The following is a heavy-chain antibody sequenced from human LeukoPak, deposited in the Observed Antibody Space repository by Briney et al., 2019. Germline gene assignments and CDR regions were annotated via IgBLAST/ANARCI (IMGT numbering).Heavy chain of an antibody. J-gene: IGHJ4*02. CDR1: VGTFSSYT. Sequence: SVKVSCKASVGTFSSYTISWVRQAPGQGLEWMGRIIPILGIANYAQKFQGRVTITPDKSTSTAYMELSSLRSDDTAVYYCARAMTTVTTGSDYWGQGTLVTVSS. CDR3: ARAMTTVTTGSDY. CDR2: IIPILGIA. D-gene: IGHD4-11*01. V-gene: IGHV1-69*02.